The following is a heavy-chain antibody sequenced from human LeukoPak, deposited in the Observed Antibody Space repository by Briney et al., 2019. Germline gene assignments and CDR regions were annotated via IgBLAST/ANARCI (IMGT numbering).Heavy chain of an antibody. D-gene: IGHD2/OR15-2a*01. CDR2: IKQDGSEK. J-gene: IGHJ6*03. V-gene: IGHV3-7*01. CDR3: ARDSERFYPYMDV. CDR1: GFTFSSYW. Sequence: PGGSLRLSCAASGFTFSSYWMSWVRQAPGKGLEWVANIKQDGSEKYYVYSVKGRFTISRDNAKNSLYLQMNSLRAEDTAVYYCARDSERFYPYMDVWGKGTTVTVSS.